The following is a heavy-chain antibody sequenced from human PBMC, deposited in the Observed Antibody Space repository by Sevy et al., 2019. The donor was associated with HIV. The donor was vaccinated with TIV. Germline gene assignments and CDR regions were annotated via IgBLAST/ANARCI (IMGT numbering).Heavy chain of an antibody. Sequence: SETLSLTCTVSGGSISSYYWSWIRQPPGKGLEWIGYIYYSGSTNYNPSLKSRVTISVDTSKNQFSLKLSSVTAADTAVYYCARGNIVVVPAAIYYFDYWGQGTLVTVSS. CDR2: IYYSGST. CDR1: GGSISSYY. D-gene: IGHD2-2*01. V-gene: IGHV4-59*01. CDR3: ARGNIVVVPAAIYYFDY. J-gene: IGHJ4*02.